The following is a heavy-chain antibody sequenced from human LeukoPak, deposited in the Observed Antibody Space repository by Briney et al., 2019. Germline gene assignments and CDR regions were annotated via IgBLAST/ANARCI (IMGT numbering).Heavy chain of an antibody. CDR1: GFTFSNYA. Sequence: PGGSLRLSCTASGFTFSNYAIHWVRQAPGKGLERVAFTSSGGSSQYYADSVKGRFTMPRDNSKNTLYLEMKSLRTEDTAVYSCARDRPSTIFGVADYYYLDVWGKGTTVTVSS. V-gene: IGHV3-30*04. CDR2: TSSGGSSQ. D-gene: IGHD3-3*01. CDR3: ARDRPSTIFGVADYYYLDV. J-gene: IGHJ6*03.